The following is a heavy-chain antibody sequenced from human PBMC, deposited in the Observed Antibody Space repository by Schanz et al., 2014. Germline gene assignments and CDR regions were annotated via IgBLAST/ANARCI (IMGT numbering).Heavy chain of an antibody. CDR2: ISAYTNNT. CDR1: GYTFSDYY. D-gene: IGHD2-2*01. J-gene: IGHJ3*01. V-gene: IGHV1-18*04. Sequence: QVQLVQSGAEVKKPGASVKVSCKASGYTFSDYYIHWVRQAPGQGLEWMGWISAYTNNTNYAQKVQGRVTMTTDTATSTAYKELRSLRSDDTALYYSATMWGYCTTTTCHTLEPFDAWGQGTMVTVSP. CDR3: ATMWGYCTTTTCHTLEPFDA.